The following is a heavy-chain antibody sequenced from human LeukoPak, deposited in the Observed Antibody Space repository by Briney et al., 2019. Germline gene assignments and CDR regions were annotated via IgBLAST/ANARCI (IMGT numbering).Heavy chain of an antibody. CDR1: GYTFTGYY. J-gene: IGHJ6*02. V-gene: IGHV1-2*02. Sequence: ASVKVSCKTSGYTFTGYYMHWVRQAPGQGLEWMGWINPNSGGTNYAQKLQGRVTMTRDTSISTAYMELSRLRSDDTAVYYCARGSLRYYDILTGYFYYYGMDVWGQGTTVTVSS. CDR3: ARGSLRYYDILTGYFYYYGMDV. CDR2: INPNSGGT. D-gene: IGHD3-9*01.